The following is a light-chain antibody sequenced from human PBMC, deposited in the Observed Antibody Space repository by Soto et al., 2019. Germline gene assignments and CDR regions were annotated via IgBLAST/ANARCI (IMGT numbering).Light chain of an antibody. CDR2: GAS. CDR3: QQYNNWPGT. J-gene: IGKJ3*01. V-gene: IGKV3-15*01. Sequence: DIGMTPSPATLYVSPGERAPLSCRASQSVSSNLAWYQQKPGQAPRLLIYGASTRATGIPARFSGSGSGTECTLTICSLQSEDFAVYYGQQYNNWPGTFGRGTKLDI. CDR1: QSVSSN.